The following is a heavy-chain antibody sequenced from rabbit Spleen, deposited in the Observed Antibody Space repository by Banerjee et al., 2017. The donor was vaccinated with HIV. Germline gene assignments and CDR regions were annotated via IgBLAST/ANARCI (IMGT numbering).Heavy chain of an antibody. CDR1: GFDFSRYH. J-gene: IGHJ3*01. CDR3: ARDGAGGSYFAL. Sequence: TLTCKASGFDFSRYHMSWVRQAPGKGLEWIGYIDPVFGITYYANWVNGRFSISRENAQNTVFLQMTSLTAADTATYFCARDGAGGSYFALWGQGTLVTVS. CDR2: IDPVFGIT. V-gene: IGHV1S7*01. D-gene: IGHD8-1*01.